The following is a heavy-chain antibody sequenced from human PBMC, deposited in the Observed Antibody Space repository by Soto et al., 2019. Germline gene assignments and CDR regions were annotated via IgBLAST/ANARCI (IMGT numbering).Heavy chain of an antibody. CDR1: GFTFSYYD. D-gene: IGHD6-19*01. V-gene: IGHV3-13*05. Sequence: GGSLRLSCAASGFTFSYYDMHWVRQATGKGLEWVSCIGTAGDPHYSGSMKGRFTISRENARNSFYLQMDSLRAGDTAVYYCARGSGSSGWSLDYWGQGTLVTVSS. CDR3: ARGSGSSGWSLDY. CDR2: IGTAGDP. J-gene: IGHJ4*02.